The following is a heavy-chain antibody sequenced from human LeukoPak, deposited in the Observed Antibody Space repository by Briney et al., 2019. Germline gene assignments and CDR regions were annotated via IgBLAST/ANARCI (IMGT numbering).Heavy chain of an antibody. CDR2: ISSSGSTI. V-gene: IGHV3-11*01. J-gene: IGHJ4*02. Sequence: GGSPRLSCAASGFTFSDYYMSWIRQAPGKGLEWVSYISSSGSTIYYADSVKGRFTISRDNAKNSLYLQMNSLRAEDTAVYYCARVGSSGWYVTYYFDSGAREPWSPSPQ. D-gene: IGHD6-19*01. CDR3: ARVGSSGWYVTYYFDS. CDR1: GFTFSDYY.